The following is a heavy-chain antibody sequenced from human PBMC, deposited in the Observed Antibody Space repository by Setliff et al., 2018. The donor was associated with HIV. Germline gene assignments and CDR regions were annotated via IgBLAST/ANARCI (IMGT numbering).Heavy chain of an antibody. J-gene: IGHJ6*02. D-gene: IGHD5-12*01. CDR1: GGSISSGSYY. CDR2: IYTSGST. CDR3: AREPATYNGYNWDYYGTDL. Sequence: SETLSLTCTVSGGSISSGSYYWSWIRQPAGKGLEWIGRIYTSGSTNYNPSLKSRVTISVDTSKNQFSLKLSSVTAADTAVYYCAREPATYNGYNWDYYGTDLWGQGTTVTVSS. V-gene: IGHV4-61*02.